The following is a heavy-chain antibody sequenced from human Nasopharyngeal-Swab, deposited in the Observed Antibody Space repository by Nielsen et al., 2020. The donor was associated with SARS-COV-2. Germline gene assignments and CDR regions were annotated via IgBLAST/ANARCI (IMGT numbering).Heavy chain of an antibody. V-gene: IGHV1-2*06. Sequence: ASVKVSCKASGYTLTGYYMNWVRQAPGQGLEWMGRINPNRGGTNYAQKFQGRVTMTRDTSIGTAYMELSRLRSDDTAVYYCAREYIFERFDPWGQGTLVTVSS. CDR1: GYTLTGYY. D-gene: IGHD3-9*01. CDR3: AREYIFERFDP. J-gene: IGHJ5*02. CDR2: INPNRGGT.